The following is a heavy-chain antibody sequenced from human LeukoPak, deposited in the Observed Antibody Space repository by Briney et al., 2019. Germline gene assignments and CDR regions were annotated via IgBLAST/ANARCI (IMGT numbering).Heavy chain of an antibody. V-gene: IGHV3-7*01. CDR2: IKQDGSEK. D-gene: IGHD3-22*01. CDR1: GFTFSSYW. J-gene: IGHJ5*02. CDR3: ARVGYYDSSGYHNWFDP. Sequence: PGGSLRLPCAASGFTFSSYWMSWVRQAPGKGLEWVANIKQDGSEKYYVDSVKGRFTISRDNAKNSLYLQMNSLRAEDTAVYYCARVGYYDSSGYHNWFDPWGQGTLVTVSS.